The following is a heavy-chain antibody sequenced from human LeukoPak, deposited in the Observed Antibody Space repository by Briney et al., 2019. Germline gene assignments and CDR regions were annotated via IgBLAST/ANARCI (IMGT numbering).Heavy chain of an antibody. CDR2: INPSGGST. D-gene: IGHD3-22*01. V-gene: IGHV1-46*01. CDR1: GYTFTSYY. J-gene: IGHJ4*02. Sequence: ASVKVSCKASGYTFTSYYMHWVRQAPGQGLEWMGTINPSGGSTSYAQKFQGRVTMTRDMSTSTVYMELSSLRSEDTAVYYCARAPSTMIVVDYWGQGTLVTVSS. CDR3: ARAPSTMIVVDY.